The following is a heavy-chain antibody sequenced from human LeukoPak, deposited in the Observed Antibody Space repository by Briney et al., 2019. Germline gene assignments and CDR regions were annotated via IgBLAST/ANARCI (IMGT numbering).Heavy chain of an antibody. CDR1: GFSFITYG. Sequence: PGRSLRLSCAASGFSFITYGMHWVRQAPGKGLEWVAVISYDGSNKYYADSVKGRFTTSRDNSKNTLYLQMNSLRTEDTAVYYCAKDGATMGYYFDYWGQGTLVTVSS. CDR2: ISYDGSNK. D-gene: IGHD5-12*01. V-gene: IGHV3-30*18. J-gene: IGHJ4*02. CDR3: AKDGATMGYYFDY.